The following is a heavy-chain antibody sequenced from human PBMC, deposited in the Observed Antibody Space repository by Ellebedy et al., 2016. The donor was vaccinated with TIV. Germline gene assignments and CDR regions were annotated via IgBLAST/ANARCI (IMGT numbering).Heavy chain of an antibody. V-gene: IGHV5-51*01. CDR2: T. D-gene: IGHD3-10*01. J-gene: IGHJ4*02. CDR3: ARHPFVSGSYYNYFDY. Sequence: TRYSPSFQGQVTISADKSISTAYLQWSSLKASDTAMYYCARHPFVSGSYYNYFDYWGQGTLVTVSS.